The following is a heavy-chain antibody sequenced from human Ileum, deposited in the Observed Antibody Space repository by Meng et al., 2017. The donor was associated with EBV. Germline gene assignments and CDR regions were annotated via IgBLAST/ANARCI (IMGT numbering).Heavy chain of an antibody. J-gene: IGHJ5*02. V-gene: IGHV4-34*10. D-gene: IGHD3-16*02. Sequence: QLQESGPGLVKPSETLSLTCAVYGGSLSGYYWSWIRQSPGKGLEWIGEINHGGSLNYNPSLKRRVTISIDTSKSHLSLRLTSVTAADTALYYCARGRTDYDWGSYPFTNHLDPWGQGALVTLS. CDR1: GGSLSGYY. CDR3: ARGRTDYDWGSYPFTNHLDP. CDR2: INHGGSL.